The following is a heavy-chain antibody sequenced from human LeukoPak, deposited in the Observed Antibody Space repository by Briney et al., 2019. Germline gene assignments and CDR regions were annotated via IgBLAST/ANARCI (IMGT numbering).Heavy chain of an antibody. J-gene: IGHJ4*02. CDR3: AKDGDYSNGAFDY. D-gene: IGHD4-11*01. CDR1: GFTFSRFG. CDR2: IRFDANHK. Sequence: GGSLRLSCAASGFTFSRFGMHWVRQAPGKGLEWVAFIRFDANHKLYADSVKGRFTISRDNSKNTVYLQVNSLRAEDTAMYYCAKDGDYSNGAFDYWGQGTLVTVSS. V-gene: IGHV3-30*02.